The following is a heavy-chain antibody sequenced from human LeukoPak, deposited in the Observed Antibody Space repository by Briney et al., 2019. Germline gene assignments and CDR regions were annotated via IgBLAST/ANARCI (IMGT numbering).Heavy chain of an antibody. J-gene: IGHJ4*02. CDR3: ARLDSGYVRKYYFDY. CDR1: GGSISSYY. Sequence: SETLSLTCTVSGGSISSYYWSWIRQPPGKGLEWIGYIYYSGSTNYNPSLKSRVTISVDTSKNQFSLKLSFVTAADTAVYYCARLDSGYVRKYYFDYWGQGTLVTVSS. D-gene: IGHD5-12*01. V-gene: IGHV4-59*01. CDR2: IYYSGST.